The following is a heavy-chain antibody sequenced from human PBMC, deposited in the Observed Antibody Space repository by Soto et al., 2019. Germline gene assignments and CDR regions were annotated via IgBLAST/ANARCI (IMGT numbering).Heavy chain of an antibody. CDR3: AREGLTTGSGVDV. CDR2: IYASGST. J-gene: IGHJ6*02. CDR1: GGSIRNYY. Sequence: PSETLSLTCTGSGGSIRNYYWSWIRQPAGERLEWIGRIYASGSTNHNPSLKSRVSMSVDTSRNQFSLRLYFVTAADTAVYYFAREGLTTGSGVDVWGQGTTVTVSS. V-gene: IGHV4-4*07. D-gene: IGHD4-4*01.